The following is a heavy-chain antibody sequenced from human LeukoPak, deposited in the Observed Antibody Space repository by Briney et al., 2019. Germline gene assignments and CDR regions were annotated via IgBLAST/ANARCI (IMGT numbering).Heavy chain of an antibody. CDR1: GGSISSGAYF. Sequence: SETLSLTCSVSGGSISSGAYFWSWIRQPPGKGLEWIGYIYCSGSIYYNPSLKSRATISVDTSKNQFSLKLSSVTAADTAVYYCARGGGITDNGMDVWGQGTTVTVSS. CDR2: IYCSGSI. J-gene: IGHJ6*02. CDR3: ARGGGITDNGMDV. D-gene: IGHD3-10*01. V-gene: IGHV4-30-4*01.